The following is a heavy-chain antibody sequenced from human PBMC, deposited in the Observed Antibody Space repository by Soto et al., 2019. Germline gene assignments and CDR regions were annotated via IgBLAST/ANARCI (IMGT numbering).Heavy chain of an antibody. D-gene: IGHD6-13*01. J-gene: IGHJ6*02. CDR2: IIPIFGTA. V-gene: IGHV1-69*06. CDR1: GGTFSSYA. Sequence: QVQLVQSGAEVKKPGSSVKVSCKASGGTFSSYAISWVRQAPGQGLEWMGGIIPIFGTANYAQKFQGRVTINADKSTTTAYMELSSLRSEDTAVYYCASRSSAAGTYHYYYYGMDVWGQGTTVTVSS. CDR3: ASRSSAAGTYHYYYYGMDV.